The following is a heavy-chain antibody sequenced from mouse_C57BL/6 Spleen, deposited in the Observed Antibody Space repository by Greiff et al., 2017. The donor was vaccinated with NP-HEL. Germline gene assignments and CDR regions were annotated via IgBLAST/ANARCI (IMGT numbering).Heavy chain of an antibody. J-gene: IGHJ3*01. CDR1: GYTFTDYY. D-gene: IGHD2-1*01. Sequence: EVQLQQSGPELVKPGASVKISCKASGYTFTDYYMNWVKQSHGKSLEWIGDINPNNGGTSYNQKFKGKATLTVDKSSSTAYMELRSLTSEDSAVYYCARYGGSLYYGNAYWGQGTLVTVSA. CDR3: ARYGGSLYYGNAY. CDR2: INPNNGGT. V-gene: IGHV1-26*01.